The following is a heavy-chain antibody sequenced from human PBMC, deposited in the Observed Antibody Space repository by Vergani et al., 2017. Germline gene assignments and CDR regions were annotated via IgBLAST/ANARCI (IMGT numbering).Heavy chain of an antibody. CDR3: ARTSHTGGSWSYSYYYYGMDV. D-gene: IGHD3-10*01. CDR1: GFTVSSNY. CDR2: IYSGGST. V-gene: IGHV3-66*02. Sequence: EVQLVESGGGLVQPGGSLRLSCAASGFTVSSNYMSWVRQAPGKGLEWVSVIYSGGSTYFADSVKGRFTISRDNSKNTLYLQMNSLGAEDTAVYYCARTSHTGGSWSYSYYYYGMDVWGQGTTVTVSS. J-gene: IGHJ6*02.